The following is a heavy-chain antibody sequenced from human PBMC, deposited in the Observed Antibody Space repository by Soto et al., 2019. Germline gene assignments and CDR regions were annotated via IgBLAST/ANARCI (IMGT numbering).Heavy chain of an antibody. CDR2: IGRRSDI. CDR3: AREETAWPLAYGLDV. V-gene: IGHV3-21*01. CDR1: GFSFSTYS. D-gene: IGHD2-21*02. Sequence: GSLRLSCEASGFSFSTYSMHWVRQAPGKGLEWVSSIGRRSDIYYADSVKGRFTISRDNAKNSVSLQMDSLRDEDTAVYYCAREETAWPLAYGLDVWGQGTTVTVSS. J-gene: IGHJ6*02.